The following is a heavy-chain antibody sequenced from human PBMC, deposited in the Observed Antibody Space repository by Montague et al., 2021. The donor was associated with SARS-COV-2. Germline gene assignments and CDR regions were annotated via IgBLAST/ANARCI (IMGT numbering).Heavy chain of an antibody. CDR3: ARHRRYDVVTYYPDF. D-gene: IGHD3-10*01. Sequence: SETLSLTCSVSGGSFDSDNFFWGWIRQPPRKRLEWIGVISNGGRTFDNPSLESRVTISVHTSRNQLSLNVKSVTAADTAVYYCARHRRYDVVTYYPDFWGQGILVTVSS. CDR1: GGSFDSDNFF. J-gene: IGHJ4*02. V-gene: IGHV4-39*01. CDR2: ISNGGRT.